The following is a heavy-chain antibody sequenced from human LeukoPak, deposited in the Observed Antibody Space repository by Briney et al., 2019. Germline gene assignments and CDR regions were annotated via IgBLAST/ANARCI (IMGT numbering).Heavy chain of an antibody. Sequence: GGSLRLSCEAFGFTFSSYGMTWVRQAPGKGLEWVSGVSGSGGNTKHADSVKGRFTISRDNSKNTLYLQMNSLRVEDTAVYYCAKALYYYDSRGEAFDIWGQGTMVTVSS. D-gene: IGHD3-22*01. CDR1: GFTFSSYG. V-gene: IGHV3-23*01. J-gene: IGHJ3*02. CDR2: VSGSGGNT. CDR3: AKALYYYDSRGEAFDI.